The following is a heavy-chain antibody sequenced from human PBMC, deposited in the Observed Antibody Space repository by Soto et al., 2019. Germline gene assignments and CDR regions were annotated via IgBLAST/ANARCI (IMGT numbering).Heavy chain of an antibody. J-gene: IGHJ6*02. CDR3: AKDHPPGDSSGWYRYRDYYYYGMDV. D-gene: IGHD6-19*01. CDR1: GFTFSSYA. Sequence: GESLKISCAASGFTFSSYAMSWVRQAPGKGLEWVSAISGSGGSTYYADSVKGRFTISRDNSKNTLYLQMNSLRAEDTAVYYCAKDHPPGDSSGWYRYRDYYYYGMDVWGQGTTVTVSS. CDR2: ISGSGGST. V-gene: IGHV3-23*01.